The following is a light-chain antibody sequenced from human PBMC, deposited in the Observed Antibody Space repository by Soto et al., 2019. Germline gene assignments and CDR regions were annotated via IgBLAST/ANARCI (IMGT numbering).Light chain of an antibody. V-gene: IGKV1D-16*02. CDR2: AAS. CDR1: QGISSW. CDR3: QQYNSYPPT. J-gene: IGKJ4*01. Sequence: DIQMTQSPSSLSASVGDRVTFTCRARQGISSWLAWYQQKPVKAPKSLIYAASSLQSGVPSRFRGSESGTEFTLTVSGPQPEDFATYSCQQYNSYPPTVGGGTKREIK.